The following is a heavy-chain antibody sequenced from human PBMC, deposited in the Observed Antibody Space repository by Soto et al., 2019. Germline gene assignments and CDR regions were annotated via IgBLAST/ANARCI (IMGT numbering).Heavy chain of an antibody. CDR1: GFSLSTSGVG. Sequence: QITLKESGPPLVKPTQTLTLTCTFSGFSLSTSGVGVGWIRQPPGKALEWLALIYWDDDKRYSPSLKSRLTITKDTSKNQVVLTMTNMDPVDTATYYCAHRLRDYGGNRMDVWGQGTTVTVSS. V-gene: IGHV2-5*02. CDR2: IYWDDDK. D-gene: IGHD4-17*01. CDR3: AHRLRDYGGNRMDV. J-gene: IGHJ6*02.